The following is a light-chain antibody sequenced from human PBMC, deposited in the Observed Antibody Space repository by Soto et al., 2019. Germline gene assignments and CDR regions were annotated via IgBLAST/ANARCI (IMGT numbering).Light chain of an antibody. Sequence: QSVLTQPPSLSGTPGKRVTISCSGGKFNVKNNYVYWYQQFAGTAPKLLIYSNHRRPSGVPDRFSGSKSGSSASLAISGLRPEDEADYYCASWDDSLSETVFGGGTQLTVL. CDR1: KFNVKNNY. V-gene: IGLV1-47*01. J-gene: IGLJ7*01. CDR2: SNH. CDR3: ASWDDSLSETV.